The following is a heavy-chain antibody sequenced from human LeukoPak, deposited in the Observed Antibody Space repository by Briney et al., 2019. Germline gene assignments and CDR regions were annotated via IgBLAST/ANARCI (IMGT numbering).Heavy chain of an antibody. CDR3: AKAIHRPVVGVDMDV. V-gene: IGHV3-23*01. CDR1: GFTFSSYA. J-gene: IGHJ6*02. CDR2: ISGSGGNT. Sequence: RAGGSLRLSCAASGFTFSSYAMSWVRQAPGKGLEWVSAISGSGGNTYYADSVKGRFTISRDNSKNTLYLQMNSLRAEDTAVYYCAKAIHRPVVGVDMDVWGQGTTVTVSS. D-gene: IGHD2-15*01.